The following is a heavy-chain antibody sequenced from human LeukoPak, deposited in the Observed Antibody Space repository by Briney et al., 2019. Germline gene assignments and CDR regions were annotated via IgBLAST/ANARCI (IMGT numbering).Heavy chain of an antibody. J-gene: IGHJ4*02. CDR3: ARIRVVGATTKFDY. CDR1: GGSISSYY. V-gene: IGHV4-59*13. Sequence: SETLSLTCTVSGGSISSYYWSWIRQPPGEGLEWIGYIYYSGSTNYNPSLKSRVTISVDTSKNQFSLKLSSVTAADTAVYYCARIRVVGATTKFDYWGQGTLVTVSS. CDR2: IYYSGST. D-gene: IGHD1-26*01.